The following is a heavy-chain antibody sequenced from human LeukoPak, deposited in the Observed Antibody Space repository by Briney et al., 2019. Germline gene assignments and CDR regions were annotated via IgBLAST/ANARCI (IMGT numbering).Heavy chain of an antibody. D-gene: IGHD4-17*01. CDR1: VYTFTGYY. V-gene: IGHV1-2*02. CDR3: ARDATTVTTREYYYYGMDV. J-gene: IGHJ6*02. CDR2: SNPNSGGT. Sequence: ASVTVSCKASVYTFTGYYRHWLRQAPGQGLEWMGWSNPNSGGTNYAQKFQGRVTMTRDTSISTAYMELSRLRSDDTAVYYCARDATTVTTREYYYYGMDVWGQETTVTVSS.